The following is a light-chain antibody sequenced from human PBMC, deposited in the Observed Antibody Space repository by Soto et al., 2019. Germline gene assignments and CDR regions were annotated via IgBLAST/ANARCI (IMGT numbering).Light chain of an antibody. V-gene: IGKV1-5*03. CDR1: QSISSW. J-gene: IGKJ1*01. Sequence: DIQMTQSPSTLSASVGDRVTITCRASQSISSWLAWYQQKPGKAPKLLIYKASSLESGVPSRVSGSGSGTEFTLTISSLQPDDFATYYCQQYNSYPTCGQGTKVEIK. CDR3: QQYNSYPT. CDR2: KAS.